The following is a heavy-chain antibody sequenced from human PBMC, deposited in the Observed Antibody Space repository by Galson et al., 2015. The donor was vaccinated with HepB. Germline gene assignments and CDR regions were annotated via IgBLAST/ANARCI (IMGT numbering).Heavy chain of an antibody. CDR1: GFTFTNYA. D-gene: IGHD3-22*01. J-gene: IGHJ4*02. CDR2: IYPDGNKK. CDR3: AREVLNFYDSGGDKRGYLGY. V-gene: IGHV3-33*01. Sequence: SLRLSCAASGFTFTNYAMHWVRQAPGKGLEWVAIIYPDGNKKYYVDSVKGRFTISRDNSQNTMYLQMNSLSAEDTAVYYCAREVLNFYDSGGDKRGYLGYWGQGTLVAVSS.